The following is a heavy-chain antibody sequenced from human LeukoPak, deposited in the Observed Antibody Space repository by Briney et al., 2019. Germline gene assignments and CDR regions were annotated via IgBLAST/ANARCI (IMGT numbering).Heavy chain of an antibody. Sequence: PGRSLRLSCAASGFTFSSYGMHWVRQAPGKGLEWVAVISYDGSNKYYADSVKGRFTISRDNSKNTLYLQMNSLRAEDTAVYYCASRHGNTPFDYWGQGTLVTVSS. CDR2: ISYDGSNK. J-gene: IGHJ4*02. CDR1: GFTFSSYG. V-gene: IGHV3-30*03. D-gene: IGHD2-2*02. CDR3: ASRHGNTPFDY.